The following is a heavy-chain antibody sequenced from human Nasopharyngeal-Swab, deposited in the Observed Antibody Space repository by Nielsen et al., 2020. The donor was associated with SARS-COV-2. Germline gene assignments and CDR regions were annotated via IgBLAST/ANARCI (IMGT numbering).Heavy chain of an antibody. J-gene: IGHJ4*02. CDR3: ARYDDYYDSSGYAY. CDR1: GFTFSDYY. Sequence: GGSLRLSCVASGFTFSDYYMTWVRQAPGKGLESVSVISSYGDSTYYADSVKGRFTISRDNSKNTLYLQMGSLRAEDTAVYYCARYDDYYDSSGYAYWGQGTLVTVSS. D-gene: IGHD3-22*01. V-gene: IGHV3-64*02. CDR2: ISSYGDST.